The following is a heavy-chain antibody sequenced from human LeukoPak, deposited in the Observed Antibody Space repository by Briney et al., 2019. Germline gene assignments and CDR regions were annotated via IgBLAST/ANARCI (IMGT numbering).Heavy chain of an antibody. D-gene: IGHD1-26*01. CDR3: AKDPLGVGATGWFDP. Sequence: GGSLRLSCAASGFTFSSYAMSWVRQAPGKGLEWVSAISGSGGSTYYADSVKGRFTISRDNSKNTRYLQMNSLRAEDTAVYYCAKDPLGVGATGWFDPWGQGTLVTVSS. CDR1: GFTFSSYA. J-gene: IGHJ5*02. V-gene: IGHV3-23*01. CDR2: ISGSGGST.